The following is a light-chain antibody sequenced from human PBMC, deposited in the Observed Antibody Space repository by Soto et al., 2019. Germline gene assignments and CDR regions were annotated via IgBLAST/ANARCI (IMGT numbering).Light chain of an antibody. CDR1: QSISGF. Sequence: EIVLTQSRASLSLSPGESASLSCRASQSISGFLAWYQQKSGQAPSLLIYDASYRATGIPARFSGSGSGTDFILTISSLEPEDFAVYYCHHRSNWPPTETFGPGTKVDLK. V-gene: IGKV3-11*01. CDR3: HHRSNWPPTET. J-gene: IGKJ3*01. CDR2: DAS.